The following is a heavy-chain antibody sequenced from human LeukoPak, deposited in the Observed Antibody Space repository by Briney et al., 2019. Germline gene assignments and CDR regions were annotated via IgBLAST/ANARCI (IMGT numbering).Heavy chain of an antibody. CDR2: ISSSSSTI. J-gene: IGHJ3*02. CDR1: GFTFSSYS. CDR3: ASSYTYCGGDCYSGLDAFDT. D-gene: IGHD2-21*02. V-gene: IGHV3-48*01. Sequence: GGSLRLSCAASGFTFSSYSMNWVRQAPGKGLEWVSYISSSSSTIYYADSVKGRFTISRDNAKNSLYLQMNSLRAEDTAVYYCASSYTYCGGDCYSGLDAFDTWGQGTMVTVSS.